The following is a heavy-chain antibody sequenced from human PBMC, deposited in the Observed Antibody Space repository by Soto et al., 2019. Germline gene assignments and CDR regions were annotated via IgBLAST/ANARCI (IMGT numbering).Heavy chain of an antibody. J-gene: IGHJ5*02. CDR2: ISSRGSDT. CDR3: ASLSGRYGFDP. CDR1: GFSFSSYE. Sequence: EAQLVESGGDLVQPGGSLRLSCAGSGFSFSSYEMNWVRQAPGKGLEWVSYISSRGSDTYYADSVKARFTISRDNAQNSLYLQMTRLRAEDPAIYCCASLSGRYGFDPWGQGAGVTVSS. V-gene: IGHV3-48*03. D-gene: IGHD1-26*01.